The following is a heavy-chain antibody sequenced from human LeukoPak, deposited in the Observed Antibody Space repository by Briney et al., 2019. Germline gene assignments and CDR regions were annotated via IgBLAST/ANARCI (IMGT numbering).Heavy chain of an antibody. CDR3: TSHCSSTSCYGMDV. Sequence: GGSLRLSCAASGFTSSNAWMSWVRQAPGKGLEWVGRIKSKTDGGTTDYAAPVKGRLTISRDDSKNTLYLQMNSLKTEDTAVYYCTSHCSSTSCYGMDVWGQGTTVTVSS. D-gene: IGHD2-2*01. CDR1: GFTSSNAW. V-gene: IGHV3-15*01. J-gene: IGHJ6*02. CDR2: IKSKTDGGTT.